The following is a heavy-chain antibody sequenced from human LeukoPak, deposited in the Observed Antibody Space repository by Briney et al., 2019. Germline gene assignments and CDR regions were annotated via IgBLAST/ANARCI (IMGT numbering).Heavy chain of an antibody. J-gene: IGHJ4*02. Sequence: GGSLRLSCAASGFTFSSYWMSWVRQAPGKGLEWVANIKQDGSEKYYVDSVKGRFTISRDNSKNTLYLQMNSLRAEDTAVYYCAKDRAYYSDSSGYYLVRAYDYWGQGTLVTVSS. D-gene: IGHD3-22*01. CDR2: IKQDGSEK. V-gene: IGHV3-7*03. CDR1: GFTFSSYW. CDR3: AKDRAYYSDSSGYYLVRAYDY.